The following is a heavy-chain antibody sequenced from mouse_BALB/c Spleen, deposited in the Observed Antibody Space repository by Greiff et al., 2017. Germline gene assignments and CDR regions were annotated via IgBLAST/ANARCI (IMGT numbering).Heavy chain of an antibody. V-gene: IGHV1-4*01. D-gene: IGHD1-1*01. CDR3: ARDYYGSSYFDY. Sequence: QVQLKESGAELARPGASVKMSCKASGYTFTSYTMHWVKQRPGQGLEWIGYINPSSGYTNYNQKFKDKATLTADKSSSTAYMQLSSLTSEDSAVYYCARDYYGSSYFDYWGQGTTLTVSS. CDR1: GYTFTSYT. CDR2: INPSSGYT. J-gene: IGHJ2*01.